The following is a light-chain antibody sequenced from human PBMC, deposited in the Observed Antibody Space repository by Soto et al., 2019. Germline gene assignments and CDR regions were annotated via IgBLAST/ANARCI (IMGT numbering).Light chain of an antibody. CDR1: QSVSSY. Sequence: IVLTQSPGTLSLSPGERATLSCRASQSVSSYLAWYQQKPGQAPRLLIYDASNRATGIPARFGGSGSGTDFTLTISSLQPEDFATYYCQQLNSYPLTFGGGTKVDIK. CDR3: QQLNSYPLT. V-gene: IGKV3-11*01. J-gene: IGKJ4*01. CDR2: DAS.